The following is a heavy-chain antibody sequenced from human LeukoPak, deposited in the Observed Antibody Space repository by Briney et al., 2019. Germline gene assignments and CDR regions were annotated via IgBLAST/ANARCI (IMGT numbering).Heavy chain of an antibody. Sequence: GGSLRLSCEASGFTSFNFPMNWVRKAPGKGLERVSHIRSDGTITYADSVKGRFTISRDDAKTSVYLQMNSLRDEDTAIYYCARDNIWAFDIWGQGTMVTVSS. CDR2: IRSDGTI. V-gene: IGHV3-69-1*01. CDR3: ARDNIWAFDI. J-gene: IGHJ3*02. CDR1: GFTSFNFP. D-gene: IGHD2/OR15-2a*01.